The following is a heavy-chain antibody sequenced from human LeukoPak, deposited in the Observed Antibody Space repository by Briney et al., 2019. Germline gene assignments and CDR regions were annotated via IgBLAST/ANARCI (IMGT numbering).Heavy chain of an antibody. V-gene: IGHV3-9*01. Sequence: GRPLRLSCAASGFTFDDYAMHWVRQAPGKGLEWVSGISWNSGSIGYADSVKGRFTISRDNAKNSLYLQMNSLRAEDTALYYCAKGNYSGSYYYFDYWGQGTLVTVSS. D-gene: IGHD1-26*01. CDR2: ISWNSGSI. CDR1: GFTFDDYA. J-gene: IGHJ4*02. CDR3: AKGNYSGSYYYFDY.